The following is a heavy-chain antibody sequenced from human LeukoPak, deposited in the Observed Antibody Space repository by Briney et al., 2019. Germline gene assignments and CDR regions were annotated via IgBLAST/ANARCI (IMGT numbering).Heavy chain of an antibody. D-gene: IGHD3-22*01. Sequence: SETLSLTCTVSGGSISGSSYYWGWIRQPPGKGLEWIGSLYYSGSTYYNPSLKSRITISGDTSKSQFSLKLTSVTAADTAMYYCARQYYDSTGYYYFDHWGQGTLVTVSS. J-gene: IGHJ4*02. CDR2: LYYSGST. V-gene: IGHV4-39*01. CDR1: GGSISGSSYY. CDR3: ARQYYDSTGYYYFDH.